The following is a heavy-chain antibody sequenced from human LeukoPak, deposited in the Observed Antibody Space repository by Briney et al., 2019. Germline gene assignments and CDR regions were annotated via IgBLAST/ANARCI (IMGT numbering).Heavy chain of an antibody. J-gene: IGHJ3*02. CDR3: AREMVMKGAFDI. V-gene: IGHV4-30-2*01. D-gene: IGHD2-21*01. Sequence: SETLSLTCAVSGGSISSGGYSWSWIRQPPGKGLEWIVYIYHSGSTYYNPSLKSRVTIPVDRSKNQFSLKLSSVTAADTAVYYCAREMVMKGAFDIWGQGTMVTVSS. CDR2: IYHSGST. CDR1: GGSISSGGYS.